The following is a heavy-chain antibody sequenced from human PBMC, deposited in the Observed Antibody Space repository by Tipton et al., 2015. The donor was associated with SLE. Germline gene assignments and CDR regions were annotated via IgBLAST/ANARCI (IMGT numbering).Heavy chain of an antibody. CDR2: IYYSGST. Sequence: TLSLTCTVSGGSISSGGYYWSWIRQHPGKGLEWIGYIYYSGSTNYNPSLKSRVTISVDRSKNQFSLKLSSVTAADTAVYYCARVMGSGIAASDGYFDYWGQGTLVTVSS. J-gene: IGHJ4*02. D-gene: IGHD6-13*01. CDR1: GGSISSGGYY. V-gene: IGHV4-31*03. CDR3: ARVMGSGIAASDGYFDY.